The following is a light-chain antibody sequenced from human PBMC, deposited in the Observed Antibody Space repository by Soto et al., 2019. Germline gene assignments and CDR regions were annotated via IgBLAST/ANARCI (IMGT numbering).Light chain of an antibody. J-gene: IGKJ5*01. CDR3: QQSYSPLIT. CDR1: QSISSY. Sequence: DIRMTQSPSSLSASVGDRVTITCRASQSISSYLNWYQQKPGKAPKLLIYAASSLQSGVPSRFSGSGSGTDFTLTISSLQPDDFATYYCQQSYSPLITSGHGTRLEIK. V-gene: IGKV1-39*01. CDR2: AAS.